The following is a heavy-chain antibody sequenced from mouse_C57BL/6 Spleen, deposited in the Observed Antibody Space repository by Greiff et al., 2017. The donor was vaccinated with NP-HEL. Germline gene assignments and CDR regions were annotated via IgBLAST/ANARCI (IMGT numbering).Heavy chain of an antibody. V-gene: IGHV1-5*01. CDR1: GYTFTSYW. D-gene: IGHD2-1*01. Sequence: EVQLQQSGTVLARPGASVKMSCKTSGYTFTSYWMHWVKQRPGQGLEWIGAIYPGNSDTSYNQKFKGKAKLTAVTSASTAYMELSSLTNEDSAVYYCTGMGIGNYEGFAYWGQGTLVTVSA. CDR3: TGMGIGNYEGFAY. CDR2: IYPGNSDT. J-gene: IGHJ3*01.